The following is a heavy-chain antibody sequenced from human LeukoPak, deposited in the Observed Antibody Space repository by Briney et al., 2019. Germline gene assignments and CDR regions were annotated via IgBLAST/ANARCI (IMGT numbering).Heavy chain of an antibody. CDR1: GGSFSGYY. CDR3: AGGLRHGGSYAAKYYYYYYYMDV. J-gene: IGHJ6*03. Sequence: SETLSLTCAVYGGSFSGYYWSWIRQPPGKGLEWIGEINHSGSTNYNPSLKSRVTISVDTSKNQFSLKLSSVTAADTAVYYCAGGLRHGGSYAAKYYYYYYYMDVWGKGTTVTVSS. CDR2: INHSGST. D-gene: IGHD4-23*01. V-gene: IGHV4-34*01.